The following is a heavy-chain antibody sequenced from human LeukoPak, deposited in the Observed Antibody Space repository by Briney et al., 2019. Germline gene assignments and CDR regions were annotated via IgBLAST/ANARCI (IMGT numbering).Heavy chain of an antibody. CDR1: GFTFSSYS. Sequence: PGGSLRLSCAASGFTFSSYSMNWVRQAPGKGLEWVSSISSSSSYIHYADSVKGRFTISRDNAKNSLYLQMNSLRAEDTAVYYCARGDYDFWSGYYLGAGGFDYWGQGTLVTVSS. CDR2: ISSSSSYI. V-gene: IGHV3-21*01. D-gene: IGHD3-3*01. CDR3: ARGDYDFWSGYYLGAGGFDY. J-gene: IGHJ4*02.